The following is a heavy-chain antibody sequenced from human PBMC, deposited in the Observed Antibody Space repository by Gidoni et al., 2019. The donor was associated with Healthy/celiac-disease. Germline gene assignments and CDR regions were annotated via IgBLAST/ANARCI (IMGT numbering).Heavy chain of an antibody. Sequence: QLQLQESGPGLVKPSETLSLTCTVSGGSISSSSYSWGWIRQPPGKGLEWIGSIYYSGSTYYNPSLKSRVTISVDTSKNQFSLKLSSVTAADTAVYYCARDAYYYDSSGPTGWGQGTLVTVSS. D-gene: IGHD3-22*01. CDR3: ARDAYYYDSSGPTG. V-gene: IGHV4-39*07. CDR2: IYYSGST. CDR1: GGSISSSSYS. J-gene: IGHJ4*02.